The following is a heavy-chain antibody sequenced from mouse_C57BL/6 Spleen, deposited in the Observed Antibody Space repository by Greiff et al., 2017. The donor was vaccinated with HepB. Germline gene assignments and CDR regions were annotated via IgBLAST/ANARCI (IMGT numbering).Heavy chain of an antibody. CDR1: GYTFTSYW. CDR3: AKGGYDGYPWFAY. V-gene: IGHV1-64*01. J-gene: IGHJ3*01. Sequence: QVQLQQPGAELVKPGASVKLSCKASGYTFTSYWMHWVKQRPGQGLEWIGMIHPNSGSTNYNEKFKSKATLTVDKSSSTAYMQLSRLTSEDSAVYYCAKGGYDGYPWFAYWGQGTLVTVSA. CDR2: IHPNSGST. D-gene: IGHD2-3*01.